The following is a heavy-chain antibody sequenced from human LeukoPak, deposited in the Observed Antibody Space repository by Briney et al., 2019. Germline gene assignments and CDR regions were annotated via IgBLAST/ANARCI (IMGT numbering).Heavy chain of an antibody. J-gene: IGHJ2*01. D-gene: IGHD6-13*01. CDR1: GFTFSSYI. CDR2: ISSSSSTI. CDR3: ARLPASSWYTYWYFDL. V-gene: IGHV3-48*04. Sequence: GGSLRLSCAASGFTFSSYIMNWVRQTPGKGLEWVSYISSSSSTIYYADSVKGRFTISRDNAKNSLYLQMSSLRADDTAIYYCARLPASSWYTYWYFDLWGRGTLVTVSS.